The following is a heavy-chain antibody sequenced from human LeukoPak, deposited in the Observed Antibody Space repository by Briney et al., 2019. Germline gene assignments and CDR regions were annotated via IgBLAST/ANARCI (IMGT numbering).Heavy chain of an antibody. CDR1: GFTFSTYW. CDR2: INSDDSTT. CDR3: ARVKYSSGWPLDY. J-gene: IGHJ4*02. Sequence: QPGGSLRLSCAASGFTFSTYWMHWVRQAPGKGLVWVSCINSDDSTTNYADSVKGRFTISRDNAKNTLYLQMNSLRAEDTAVYYCARVKYSSGWPLDYWGQASLVTDSS. V-gene: IGHV3-74*01. D-gene: IGHD6-19*01.